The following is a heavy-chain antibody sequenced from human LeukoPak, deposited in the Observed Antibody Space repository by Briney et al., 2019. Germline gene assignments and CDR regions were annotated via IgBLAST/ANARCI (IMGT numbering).Heavy chain of an antibody. J-gene: IGHJ4*02. V-gene: IGHV3-23*01. CDR3: AKQLGYCSDGSCYFPY. CDR1: GFTFSSSA. D-gene: IGHD2-15*01. CDR2: ISNDGGYT. Sequence: GGSLRLSCAASGFTFSSSAMSWVRQAPGKGLEWVSAISNDGGYTYYADSVQGRFTISRDNSKSTLCLQMNSLRAEDTAVYYCAKQLGYCSDGSCYFPYWGQGTLVTVSS.